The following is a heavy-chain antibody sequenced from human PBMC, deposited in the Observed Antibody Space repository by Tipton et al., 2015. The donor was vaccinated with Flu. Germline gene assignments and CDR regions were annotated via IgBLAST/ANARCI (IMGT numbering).Heavy chain of an antibody. V-gene: IGHV4-59*08. Sequence: TLSLTCDVSTGSVSGYYWSWIRQSPKRGLEWIGYIHYTGSTNYNPSLKSQVSMSVDTSKTQFSLKMTSLTAADTAVYYCARHFYDSSGYSCLDYWGQGLLVTVSS. CDR1: TGSVSGYY. D-gene: IGHD3-22*01. CDR3: ARHFYDSSGYSCLDY. J-gene: IGHJ4*02. CDR2: IHYTGST.